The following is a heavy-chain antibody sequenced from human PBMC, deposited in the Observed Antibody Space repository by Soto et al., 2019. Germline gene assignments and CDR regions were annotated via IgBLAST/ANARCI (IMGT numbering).Heavy chain of an antibody. CDR3: AKDKWPESGSYIFDY. CDR2: ISYDGSNK. V-gene: IGHV3-30*18. D-gene: IGHD3-10*01. J-gene: IGHJ4*02. Sequence: QVQLVESGGGVVQPGRSLRLSCAASGFTFSSYGMHWVRQAPGKGLEWVAVISYDGSNKYYADSVKGRFTISRDNSKNTLYLQMNSLRAEDTAVYYCAKDKWPESGSYIFDYWGQGTLVTVSS. CDR1: GFTFSSYG.